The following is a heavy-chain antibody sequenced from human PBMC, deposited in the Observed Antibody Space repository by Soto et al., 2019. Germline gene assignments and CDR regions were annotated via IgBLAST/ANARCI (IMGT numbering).Heavy chain of an antibody. D-gene: IGHD3-16*02. CDR1: GFTFSSYS. CDR2: ISSSSSTI. V-gene: IGHV3-48*02. Sequence: EVQLVESGGGLVQPGGSLRLSCAASGFTFSSYSMNWVRQAPGKGLEWVSYISSSSSTIYYADSVKGRFTISRDNAKNSLYLTMNVLRDEDTAVYYCAREQPDDYVWGSYRPKQQRYYYYGMDVWGQGTTVTVSS. CDR3: AREQPDDYVWGSYRPKQQRYYYYGMDV. J-gene: IGHJ6*02.